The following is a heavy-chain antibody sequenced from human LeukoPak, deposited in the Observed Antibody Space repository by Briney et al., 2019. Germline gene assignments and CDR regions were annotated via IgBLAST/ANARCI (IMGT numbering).Heavy chain of an antibody. CDR2: IKEDGSDK. D-gene: IGHD1-26*01. CDR1: GFIFSNYW. Sequence: PGGSLRLSCAASGFIFSNYWMSWVRQAPGKGLEWVANIKEDGSDKYYVDSVKGRFTISRDNAKNALYLQMNSLRAEDTAVYYCAKGLVGPFDHWGQGTLVTVSS. CDR3: AKGLVGPFDH. J-gene: IGHJ4*02. V-gene: IGHV3-7*03.